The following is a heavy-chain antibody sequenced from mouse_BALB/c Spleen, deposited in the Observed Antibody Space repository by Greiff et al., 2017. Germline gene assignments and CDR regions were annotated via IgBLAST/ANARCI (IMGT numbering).Heavy chain of an antibody. V-gene: IGHV1-26*01. Sequence: VQLQQSGAELVRPGTSVKISCKASGYTFTNYWLGWVKQRPGHGLEWIGGINPNNGGTSYNQKFKGKATLTVDKSSSTAYMELRSLTSEDSAVYYCASRHYYGSREDYYWGQGTTLTVSS. CDR1: GYTFTNYW. D-gene: IGHD1-1*01. CDR2: INPNNGGT. J-gene: IGHJ2*01. CDR3: ASRHYYGSREDYY.